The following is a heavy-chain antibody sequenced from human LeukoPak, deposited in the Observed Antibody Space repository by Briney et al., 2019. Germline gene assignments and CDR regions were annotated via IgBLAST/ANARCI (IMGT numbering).Heavy chain of an antibody. V-gene: IGHV3-30-3*01. CDR3: ARDRPPWELLFVFDY. CDR2: ISYDGSNK. D-gene: IGHD1-26*01. CDR1: GFTLSSYA. J-gene: IGHJ4*02. Sequence: PGGSLRLSCAASGFTLSSYAMHWVRQAPGKGLEWVAVISYDGSNKYYADSVKGRFTISRDNSKNTLYLQMNSLRAEDTAVYYCARDRPPWELLFVFDYWGQGTLVTVSS.